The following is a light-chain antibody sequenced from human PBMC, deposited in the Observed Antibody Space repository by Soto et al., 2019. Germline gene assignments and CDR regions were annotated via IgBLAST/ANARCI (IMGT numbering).Light chain of an antibody. CDR2: EVT. CDR3: CSFADFTYV. CDR1: SSDIGSYDL. Sequence: SGLTEPASVSGSPGRSITISCTGTSSDIGSYDLVSWYQQHPGTAPKLIIYEVTKRPSGVSTRFSGSKSGNTASLTISGLQAVDEADYYCCSFADFTYVFGTGTKV. J-gene: IGLJ1*01. V-gene: IGLV2-23*02.